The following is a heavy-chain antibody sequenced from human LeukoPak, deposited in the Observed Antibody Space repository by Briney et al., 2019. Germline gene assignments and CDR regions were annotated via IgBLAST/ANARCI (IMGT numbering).Heavy chain of an antibody. J-gene: IGHJ3*02. CDR1: GGPISSYY. D-gene: IGHD2-21*02. CDR2: IYYTGST. V-gene: IGHV4-59*08. CDR3: ARRVVVTVTSNDAFDI. Sequence: SETLSLTCTVSGGPISSYYWNWIRQPPGKGLEWIGYIYYTGSTKYSPSIKSRVTISVDTSKNQFSLKLSSVTAADTAVYYCARRVVVTVTSNDAFDIWGQGTLVTVSS.